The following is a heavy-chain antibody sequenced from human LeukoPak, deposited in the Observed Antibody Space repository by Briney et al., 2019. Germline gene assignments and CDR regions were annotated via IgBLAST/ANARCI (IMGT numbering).Heavy chain of an antibody. J-gene: IGHJ4*02. Sequence: PSESLSLTCTVSGGSISSYYWSWIRQPAGKGLEWIARIYTSGSTNYNPSLKSRVTISVDKSKNQFSLKLSSVTAADTAVYYCARGLAAAGPYYFDYWGQGTLVTVSS. D-gene: IGHD6-13*01. CDR3: ARGLAAAGPYYFDY. CDR1: GGSISSYY. CDR2: IYTSGST. V-gene: IGHV4-4*07.